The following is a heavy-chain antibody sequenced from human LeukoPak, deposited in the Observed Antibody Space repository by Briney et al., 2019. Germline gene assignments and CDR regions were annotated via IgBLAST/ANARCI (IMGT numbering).Heavy chain of an antibody. V-gene: IGHV4-59*11. J-gene: IGHJ4*02. CDR2: IYYSGSS. CDR3: ARASRIAAADY. D-gene: IGHD6-13*01. CDR1: GGSISYHY. Sequence: SETLSLTCTVSGGSISYHYWSWIRQSPGKGLEWIGSIYYSGSSNYNPSLKSRVTISVDTSKNQFSLKLSSVTAADTAVYYCARASRIAAADYWGQGTLVTVSS.